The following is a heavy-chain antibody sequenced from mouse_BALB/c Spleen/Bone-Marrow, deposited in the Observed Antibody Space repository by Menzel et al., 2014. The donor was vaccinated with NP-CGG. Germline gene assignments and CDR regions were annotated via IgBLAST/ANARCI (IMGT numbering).Heavy chain of an antibody. CDR1: GYTFTSYW. Sequence: QVQLKESGAELAKPGASVKMSCKASGYTFTSYWMHWVKQRPGQGLEWIGYINPSTGYTEYNQKFKDKATLTADKSSSTASMQLSSLTSEDSAIYYWASKITTINCTMNYWGQAPSVPVSS. CDR2: INPSTGYT. J-gene: IGHJ4*01. CDR3: ASKITTINCTMNY. V-gene: IGHV1-7*01. D-gene: IGHD1-1*01.